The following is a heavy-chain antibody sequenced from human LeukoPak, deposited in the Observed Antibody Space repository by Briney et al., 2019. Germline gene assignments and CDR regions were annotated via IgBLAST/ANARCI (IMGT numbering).Heavy chain of an antibody. J-gene: IGHJ4*02. Sequence: PGGSLRLSCAASGFTFDDYGMSWVRHAPGKGLEWVSGINWNGGSTGYADSVKGRFTISRDNAKNSLYLQMNSLRAEDTALYYCARRKSGYDWDGFDYWGQGTLVTVSS. CDR2: INWNGGST. D-gene: IGHD5-12*01. V-gene: IGHV3-20*04. CDR3: ARRKSGYDWDGFDY. CDR1: GFTFDDYG.